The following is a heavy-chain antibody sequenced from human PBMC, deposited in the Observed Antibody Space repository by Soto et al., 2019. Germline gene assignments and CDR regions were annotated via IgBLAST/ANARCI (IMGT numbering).Heavy chain of an antibody. J-gene: IGHJ5*02. D-gene: IGHD4-17*01. Sequence: SVKVSCKASGGTFSSYAISWVRQAPGQGLEWMGGIIPIFGTANYAQKFQGRVTITADESTSTAYMELSSLRSEDTAVYYCARDLGSSNGDYFGGWFDPWGQGSLVPVSS. V-gene: IGHV1-69*13. CDR1: GGTFSSYA. CDR3: ARDLGSSNGDYFGGWFDP. CDR2: IIPIFGTA.